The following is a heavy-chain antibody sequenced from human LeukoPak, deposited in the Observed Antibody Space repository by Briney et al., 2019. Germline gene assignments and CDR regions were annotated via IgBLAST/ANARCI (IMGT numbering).Heavy chain of an antibody. CDR3: ARDRDYGDSGRASDI. CDR2: IHYSGST. J-gene: IGHJ3*02. Sequence: KPSETLTLTCTVSGDSDRSYSYYWTWIRQPPGKGLEWIGYIHYSGSTNYNPSLKSRVTISLDTSKNQFSLKLTSVTAADTAVYYCARDRDYGDSGRASDIWGQGTLVTVSS. D-gene: IGHD4-17*01. CDR1: GDSDRSYSYY. V-gene: IGHV4-61*01.